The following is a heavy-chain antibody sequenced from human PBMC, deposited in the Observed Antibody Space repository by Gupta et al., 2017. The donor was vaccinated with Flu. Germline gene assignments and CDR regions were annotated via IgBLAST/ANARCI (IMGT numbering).Heavy chain of an antibody. J-gene: IGHJ3*02. D-gene: IGHD7-27*01. CDR1: GDTFSSYT. V-gene: IGHV1-69*02. CDR2: IIPILDMA. Sequence: GSGDTFSSYTISWVRQGPGHGLEWMGRIIPILDMANTAPPFQGRVALTADKSTNTAYMELTSLRSEDTAIYYCASLMGTALIDIWGQGTTVTVSS. CDR3: ASLMGTALIDI.